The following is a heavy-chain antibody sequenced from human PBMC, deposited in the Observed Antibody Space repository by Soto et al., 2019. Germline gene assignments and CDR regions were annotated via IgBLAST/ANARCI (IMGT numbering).Heavy chain of an antibody. J-gene: IGHJ4*02. D-gene: IGHD6-6*01. Sequence: SETLSLTCTVSGGSISDSDYYWNWIRQAPGKGLEWMGGIYYSGRTYYNPSLNSRVTMSVDTSKNQFSLKLSSVTAADTAVYYCARRAARALRQFHYWGQGALVTVYS. V-gene: IGHV4-39*01. CDR3: ARRAARALRQFHY. CDR2: IYYSGRT. CDR1: GGSISDSDYY.